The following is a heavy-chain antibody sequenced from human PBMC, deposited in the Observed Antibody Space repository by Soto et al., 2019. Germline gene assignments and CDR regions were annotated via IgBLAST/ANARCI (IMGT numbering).Heavy chain of an antibody. CDR3: AKTPLNIQAFDY. V-gene: IGHV3-23*01. J-gene: IGHJ4*02. Sequence: GGSLRLSCAASGFTFSSYAMRWVRQAPGKGPEWVASISEGGTRTYYADSVRGRFTISRDNSRNTLYLQMNSLRAVDTAMYYCAKTPLNIQAFDYWGLGTLVTVSS. CDR1: GFTFSSYA. CDR2: ISEGGTRT. D-gene: IGHD2-15*01.